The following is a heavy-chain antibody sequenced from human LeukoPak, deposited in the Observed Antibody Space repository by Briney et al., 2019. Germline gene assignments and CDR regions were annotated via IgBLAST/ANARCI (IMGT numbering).Heavy chain of an antibody. CDR1: GYTFTGYY. Sequence: ASVKVSCKASGYTFTGYYMHWVRQAPGQGLEWIGWINPNSGGTNYAQKFQGRVTMTRDTSISTAYMELSRLRSDDTAVYYCAREKWELLGREDYYYGMDVWGQGTTVTVSS. J-gene: IGHJ6*02. CDR2: INPNSGGT. V-gene: IGHV1-2*02. D-gene: IGHD1-26*01. CDR3: AREKWELLGREDYYYGMDV.